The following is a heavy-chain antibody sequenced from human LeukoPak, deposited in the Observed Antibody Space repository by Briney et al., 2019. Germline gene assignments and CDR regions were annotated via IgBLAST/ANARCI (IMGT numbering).Heavy chain of an antibody. CDR2: KNQRGRA. V-gene: IGHV4-34*01. J-gene: IGHJ4*02. D-gene: IGHD3-10*01. Sequence: SETLSLLCAVYVRPFCRFYWTCIPRPPGKGWEWIREKNQRGRANYNPSLKSRITHTKDKCQKQSSFEQTSVTAADPGVYYWARGERGVRRVPNKALLLDYWGQGTLVTVSS. CDR3: ARGERGVRRVPNKALLLDY. CDR1: VRPFCRFY.